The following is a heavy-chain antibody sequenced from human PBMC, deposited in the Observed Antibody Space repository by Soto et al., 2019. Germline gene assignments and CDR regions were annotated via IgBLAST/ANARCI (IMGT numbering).Heavy chain of an antibody. CDR2: ISTYNGNT. Sequence: ASVKVSCKASGYTFTTYDISWVRQAPGQGLEWMGRISTYNGNTNYPQSLQGRLPMTTDTSTTTAYMELRSLRSDDTAVYYCARDPYHVLMVNAPNLYGMDVWGQGTTVTVSS. CDR3: ARDPYHVLMVNAPNLYGMDV. V-gene: IGHV1-18*01. J-gene: IGHJ6*02. D-gene: IGHD2-8*01. CDR1: GYTFTTYD.